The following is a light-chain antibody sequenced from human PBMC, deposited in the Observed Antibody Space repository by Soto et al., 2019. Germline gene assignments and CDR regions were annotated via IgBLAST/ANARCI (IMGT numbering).Light chain of an antibody. V-gene: IGLV2-8*01. CDR3: SAYAGSTFV. Sequence: QSALTQPPSASGSPGQSVTISCTGSSSDVGRYNHVSWYQQHPGKAPKLIIFDVDKRPSGVPDRFSGSKSVNTASLTVSGLQAEDEADYYCSAYAGSTFVFGTGTKLTVL. CDR2: DVD. CDR1: SSDVGRYNH. J-gene: IGLJ1*01.